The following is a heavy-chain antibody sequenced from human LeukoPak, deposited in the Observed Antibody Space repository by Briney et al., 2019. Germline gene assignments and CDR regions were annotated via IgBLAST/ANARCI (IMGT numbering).Heavy chain of an antibody. CDR3: ARAGVVVAAGTRWFDP. D-gene: IGHD2-15*01. CDR2: ICAYNGNT. Sequence: GASVKVSCKASGYTFTRYGIRWVRQAPGQGLEWVGCICAYNGNTNYAQKLQGRVTMTTDTSTSTAYMELRSLRSDDTAVYYCARAGVVVAAGTRWFDPWGQGTLVTVSS. J-gene: IGHJ5*02. CDR1: GYTFTRYG. V-gene: IGHV1-18*01.